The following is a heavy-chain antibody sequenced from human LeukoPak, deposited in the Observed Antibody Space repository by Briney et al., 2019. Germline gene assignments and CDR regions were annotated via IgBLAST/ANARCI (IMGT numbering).Heavy chain of an antibody. J-gene: IGHJ4*02. V-gene: IGHV1-2*02. CDR1: GYTFTDYY. D-gene: IGHD3-16*02. CDR3: ARGGVGDYVWGSYRYTFDY. CDR2: INPNSGDT. Sequence: ASVKVSCKASGYTFTDYYLHWVRQAPGQGLEWMGWINPNSGDTNYAQKFQGRVTMTRDTSISTAHMEMSRLRSDDTAVYYCARGGVGDYVWGSYRYTFDYWGQGTLVTVSS.